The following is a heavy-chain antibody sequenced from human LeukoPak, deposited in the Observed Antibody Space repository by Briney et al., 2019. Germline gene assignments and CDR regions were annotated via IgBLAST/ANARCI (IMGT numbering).Heavy chain of an antibody. CDR3: ARAPSSGWSLFDY. CDR2: ISSSSSYI. Sequence: GGSLRLSCAASGFTFSSYSMNWVRQAPGKGLEWVSSISSSSSYIYYADSVKGRFTISRDNAKNSLYLQMNSLRAEDTAVYYCARAPSSGWSLFDYWGQGTLVTVSS. CDR1: GFTFSSYS. V-gene: IGHV3-21*01. D-gene: IGHD6-19*01. J-gene: IGHJ4*02.